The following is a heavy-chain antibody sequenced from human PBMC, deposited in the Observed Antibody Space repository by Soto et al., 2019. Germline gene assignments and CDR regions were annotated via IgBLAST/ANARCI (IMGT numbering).Heavy chain of an antibody. D-gene: IGHD6-19*01. J-gene: IGHJ4*02. CDR2: IWYDGSNK. Sequence: PGGSLRLSCAASGFTFSRYGMHWVRQAPGKGLEWVAVIWYDGSNKYYADSVKGRFTISRDNSKNTLYLQMNSLRAEDTAVYYCARFSSGCTLSYPIDYWGQGP. CDR3: ARFSSGCTLSYPIDY. V-gene: IGHV3-33*01. CDR1: GFTFSRYG.